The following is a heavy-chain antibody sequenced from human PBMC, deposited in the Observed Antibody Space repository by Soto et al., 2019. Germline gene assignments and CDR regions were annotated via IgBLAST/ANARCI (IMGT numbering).Heavy chain of an antibody. J-gene: IGHJ4*02. CDR3: ARDQGDLWGGSCSSPSDFFYY. CDR1: GYTFTSYG. V-gene: IGHV1-18*04. CDR2: ISAYNGNT. D-gene: IGHD2-15*01. Sequence: ASVKVSCKASGYTFTSYGISWVRQAPGQGLEWMGWISAYNGNTNYAQKLQGRVTMTTDTSTSTAYMELRSLRSDDTAVYYCARDQGDLWGGSCSSPSDFFYYWGQVSLVNVS.